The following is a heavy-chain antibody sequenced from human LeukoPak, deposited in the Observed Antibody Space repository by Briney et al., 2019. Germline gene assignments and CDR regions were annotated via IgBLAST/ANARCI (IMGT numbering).Heavy chain of an antibody. V-gene: IGHV4-4*07. CDR3: AREPYFDSTGYYFDY. CDR2: IYTSGST. D-gene: IGHD3-22*01. Sequence: SETLSLTCTVSGSSISTYYWTWIRQPAGKGLEWIGRIYTSGSTNYNPSLKSRVTISVDKSKNQFSLKLSSVTAADTAVYYCAREPYFDSTGYYFDYWGQGTLVTISS. J-gene: IGHJ4*02. CDR1: GSSISTYY.